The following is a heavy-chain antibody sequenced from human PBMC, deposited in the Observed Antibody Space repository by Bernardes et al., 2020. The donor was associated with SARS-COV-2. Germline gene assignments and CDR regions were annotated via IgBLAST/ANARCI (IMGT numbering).Heavy chain of an antibody. V-gene: IGHV3-33*01. CDR3: ARLPFGDYWSSRDILTDVFDV. J-gene: IGHJ3*01. D-gene: IGHD3-3*01. CDR2: TWFDGSNK. Sequence: GGSLRLSCAASGFPFRNFGMHWVRQAPGKGLEWVAVTWFDGSNKFYADSVKGRFTIPRDNAKNEVYLQMNSLRGEDTAVYYCARLPFGDYWSSRDILTDVFDVWGQGSLVTVSS. CDR1: GFPFRNFG.